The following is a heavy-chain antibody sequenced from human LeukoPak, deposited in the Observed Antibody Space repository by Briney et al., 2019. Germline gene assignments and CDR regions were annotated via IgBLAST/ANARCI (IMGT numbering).Heavy chain of an antibody. Sequence: GGSLRLSCAASGFTFSSYGMHWVRQAPGKGLEWVAVISYDGSNKYYADSVKGRFTISRDNSKNTLYLQMNSLRAEATAVYYCALLPTAAKLDYWGQGTLVTVSS. CDR2: ISYDGSNK. CDR1: GFTFSSYG. D-gene: IGHD6-25*01. J-gene: IGHJ4*02. V-gene: IGHV3-30*03. CDR3: ALLPTAAKLDY.